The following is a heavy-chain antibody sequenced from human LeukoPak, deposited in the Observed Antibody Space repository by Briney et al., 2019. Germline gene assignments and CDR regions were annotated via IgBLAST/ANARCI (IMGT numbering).Heavy chain of an antibody. Sequence: PSETLSLTCTVSGGSISSSSYYWGWIRQPPGKGLEWIGSIYYSGSTYYNPSLKSRVTISVDTSKNQFSLKLSSVTAADTAVYYCARRGLNRQNFDYWGQGTLVTVSS. J-gene: IGHJ4*02. CDR3: ARRGLNRQNFDY. CDR1: GGSISSSSYY. V-gene: IGHV4-39*01. CDR2: IYYSGST. D-gene: IGHD3-16*01.